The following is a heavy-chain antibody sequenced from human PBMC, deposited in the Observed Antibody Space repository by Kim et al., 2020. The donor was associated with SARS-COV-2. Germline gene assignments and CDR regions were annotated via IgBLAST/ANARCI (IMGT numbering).Heavy chain of an antibody. V-gene: IGHV1-69*06. J-gene: IGHJ5*02. CDR2: GTA. D-gene: IGHD5-18*01. CDR3: ARDPGTASS. Sequence: GTANYAQKFQGRVTITADKSTSTAYMELSSLRSEDTAVYYCARDPGTASSWGQGTLVTVSS.